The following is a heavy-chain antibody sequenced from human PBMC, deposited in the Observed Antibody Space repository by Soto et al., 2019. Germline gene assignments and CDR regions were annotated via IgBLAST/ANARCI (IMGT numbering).Heavy chain of an antibody. CDR1: GGSMNHGDYY. J-gene: IGHJ4*02. CDR3: ARLYGSYIWARNYLDS. V-gene: IGHV4-30-4*01. CDR2: IYVKGTT. D-gene: IGHD1-26*01. Sequence: QVQLQEWGPGLVKPSQTLSLTCNVSGGSMNHGDYYWSWVRQSPEKGLEWIGYIYVKGTTYYNPSSKSRVTISVDRSRNQFSLRLTSVTAEDTAMYFCARLYGSYIWARNYLDSWGQRSLVTVSS.